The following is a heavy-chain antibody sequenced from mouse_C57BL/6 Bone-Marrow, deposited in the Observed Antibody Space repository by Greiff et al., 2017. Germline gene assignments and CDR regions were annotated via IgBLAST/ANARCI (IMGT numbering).Heavy chain of an antibody. CDR2: LRSKSRNYAT. J-gene: IGHJ2*01. D-gene: IGHD1-1*01. CDR1: GFTFNTYA. CDR3: VRGIYYYGSSYFDY. Sequence: VQLQESGGGLVQPKGSLKLSCAASGFTFNTYAMHWVRQAPGKGLEWVARLRSKSRNYATYYADSVKDRFTISRDDSQSMLYLQMNNLKTEDTAMYYCVRGIYYYGSSYFDYWGQGTTLTVSS. V-gene: IGHV10-3*01.